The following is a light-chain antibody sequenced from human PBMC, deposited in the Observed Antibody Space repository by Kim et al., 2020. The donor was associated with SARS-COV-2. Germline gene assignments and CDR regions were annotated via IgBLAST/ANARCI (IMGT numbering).Light chain of an antibody. V-gene: IGKV1-39*01. J-gene: IGKJ3*01. CDR3: KQSYSTIFT. CDR2: AAT. Sequence: DIQMTQSPSSLSASVGDTVTITCRASQVINNYLNWYQQKPGQAPRLLVYAATRLQSGVPSRFSGNKSGTDFTHTIRSLQSEGFATYSCKQSYSTIFTFGPGTKVDIK. CDR1: QVINNY.